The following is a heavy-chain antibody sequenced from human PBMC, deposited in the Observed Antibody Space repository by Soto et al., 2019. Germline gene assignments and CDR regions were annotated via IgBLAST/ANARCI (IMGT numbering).Heavy chain of an antibody. CDR1: GGSFSGYY. Sequence: ASETLSLTCAVYGGSFSGYYWSWIRQPPGKGLEWIGEINHSGSTNYNPSLKSRVTISVDTSKNQFSLKLSSVTAADTAVYYCARARLYYDFWSGYCGWFDPWGQGTLVTVSS. J-gene: IGHJ5*02. CDR2: INHSGST. CDR3: ARARLYYDFWSGYCGWFDP. D-gene: IGHD3-3*01. V-gene: IGHV4-34*01.